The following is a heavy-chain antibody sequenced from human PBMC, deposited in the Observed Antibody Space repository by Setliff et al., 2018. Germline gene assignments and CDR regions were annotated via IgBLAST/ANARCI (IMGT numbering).Heavy chain of an antibody. CDR1: GYTFTSYG. J-gene: IGHJ1*01. CDR2: ISAYNGNT. CDR3: ARVSLQQLAGGLSFQH. V-gene: IGHV1-18*01. Sequence: GASVKVSCKASGYTFTSYGISWVRQAPGQGLEWMGWISAYNGNTNYAQKLQGRVTMTTDTSTSTAYMELRSLRSDDTAVYYCARVSLQQLAGGLSFQHWGQGTLVTAPQ. D-gene: IGHD6-13*01.